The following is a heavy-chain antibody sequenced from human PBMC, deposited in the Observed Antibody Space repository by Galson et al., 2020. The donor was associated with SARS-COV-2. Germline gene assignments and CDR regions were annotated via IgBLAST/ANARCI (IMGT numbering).Heavy chain of an antibody. CDR2: IYYSGST. V-gene: IGHV4-31*11. CDR3: ARSPHYYDSSGYLSIYFDY. J-gene: IGHJ4*02. Sequence: SETLSLTCAVSGGSISSGGYYWSWIRQHPGTGLEWIGYIYYSGSTYYNPSLKSRVTISVDTSNNQFSLKLSSVTAADTAVYYCARSPHYYDSSGYLSIYFDYWGQGTLVTVSS. D-gene: IGHD3-22*01. CDR1: GGSISSGGYY.